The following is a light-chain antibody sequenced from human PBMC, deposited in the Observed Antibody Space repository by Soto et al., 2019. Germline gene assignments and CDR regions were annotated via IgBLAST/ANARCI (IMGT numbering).Light chain of an antibody. CDR3: NSYTTSGAIV. V-gene: IGLV2-14*03. CDR1: SSDIGGYNF. Sequence: QSVLTQPASVSGSPGQSMTISCTGTSSDIGGYNFVSWYQQHPGNAPNLIIYDVASRPSGVSDRFSGSKSGNAASLTISGLQAEDEALYYCNSYTTSGAIVFGGGTKLTVL. J-gene: IGLJ3*02. CDR2: DVA.